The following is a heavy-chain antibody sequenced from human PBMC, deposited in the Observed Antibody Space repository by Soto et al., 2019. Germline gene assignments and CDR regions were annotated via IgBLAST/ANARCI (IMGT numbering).Heavy chain of an antibody. D-gene: IGHD3-10*01. CDR3: VGVYGEIYY. Sequence: QVQLVQSGAEVKKPGASVKVSCKASGYTFTNYDINWVRQATGQGLEWMGWMNPKSGNTGYAQQFKGRVIMTRSTSISTAYMEQSSLRSEDTAVYYCVGVYGEIYYWGPGTLVTVS. J-gene: IGHJ4*02. CDR2: MNPKSGNT. CDR1: GYTFTNYD. V-gene: IGHV1-8*02.